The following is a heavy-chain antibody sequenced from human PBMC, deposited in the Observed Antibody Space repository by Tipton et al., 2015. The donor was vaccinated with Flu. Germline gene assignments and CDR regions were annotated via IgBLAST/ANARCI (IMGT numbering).Heavy chain of an antibody. Sequence: TLSLTCAVSGDYISPDYFWGWIRQPPGKGLEWIATIHRSGSTKYNPSLKSRVTISVDTSKNQFSLRLTSVTAADTAVYYCARHPKSRAFDIWGQGTMVTVSS. CDR2: IHRSGST. J-gene: IGHJ3*02. CDR3: ARHPKSRAFDI. V-gene: IGHV4-38-2*01. CDR1: GDYISPDYF.